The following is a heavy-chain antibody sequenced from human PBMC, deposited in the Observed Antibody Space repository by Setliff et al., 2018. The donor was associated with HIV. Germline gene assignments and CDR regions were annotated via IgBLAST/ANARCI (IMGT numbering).Heavy chain of an antibody. CDR2: IYTSGST. D-gene: IGHD6-13*01. J-gene: IGHJ4*02. Sequence: PSETLSLTCTVSGGSITSSYWSWIRQPAGKGLEWIGRIYTSGSTNYNPSLKSRVTMSIDTPKNQFSLKLSSVTAADTAVYYCARDLAAVRHYYWGQGTLVTVSS. V-gene: IGHV4-4*07. CDR1: GGSITSSY. CDR3: ARDLAAVRHYY.